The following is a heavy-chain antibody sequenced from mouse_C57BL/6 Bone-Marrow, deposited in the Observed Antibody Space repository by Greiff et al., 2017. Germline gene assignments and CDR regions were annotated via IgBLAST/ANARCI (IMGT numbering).Heavy chain of an antibody. CDR1: GFNIKDYY. J-gene: IGHJ2*01. Sequence: VQLQQSGAELVKPGASVKLSCTASGFNIKDYYMHWVKQRTEQGLEWIGRIDPEDGYTKYAPKFQGQATITADTSSNTPYLQRSSLTDEDTDVYSRSTSAQATADDWGQGTTLTVSS. CDR3: STSAQATADD. CDR2: IDPEDGYT. D-gene: IGHD3-2*02. V-gene: IGHV14-2*01.